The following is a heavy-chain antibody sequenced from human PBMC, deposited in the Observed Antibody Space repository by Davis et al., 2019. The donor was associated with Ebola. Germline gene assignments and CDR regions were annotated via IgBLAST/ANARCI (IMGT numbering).Heavy chain of an antibody. D-gene: IGHD2-15*01. V-gene: IGHV3-64*01. J-gene: IGHJ6*02. CDR2: ISSNGGST. CDR1: GFTFSSYA. CDR3: ARWYCSGGSRYTTRREYYGMDV. Sequence: GGSLRLSCAASGFTFSSYAMHWVRQAPGKGLEYVSAISSNGGSTYYANSVKGRFTISRDNSKNTLYLQMGSLRAEDTAVYYCARWYCSGGSRYTTRREYYGMDVWGQGTTVTVSS.